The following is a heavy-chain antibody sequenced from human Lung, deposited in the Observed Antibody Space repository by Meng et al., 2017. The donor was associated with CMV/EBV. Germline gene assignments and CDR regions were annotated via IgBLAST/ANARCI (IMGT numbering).Heavy chain of an antibody. J-gene: IGHJ6*02. Sequence: LSLTCAASGFTFSSYAMYWVRQAPGKGPEWVAVISYDGSKKDYADSVKGRFTISRDNSQNTLFLQMESLRAEDTAVYCCARCLSDYHIFTGRVNYYGMDVWGQGTTVTVSS. CDR1: GFTFSSYA. D-gene: IGHD3-9*01. CDR2: ISYDGSKK. CDR3: ARCLSDYHIFTGRVNYYGMDV. V-gene: IGHV3-30-3*01.